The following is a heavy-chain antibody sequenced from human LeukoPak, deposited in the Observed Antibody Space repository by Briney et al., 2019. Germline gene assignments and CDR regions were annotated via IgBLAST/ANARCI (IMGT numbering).Heavy chain of an antibody. CDR3: ARDRVSMSGWSWDFDY. D-gene: IGHD6-19*01. J-gene: IGHJ4*02. Sequence: GGSLRLSCAASGFTFSDYYMSWIRQAPGKGLEWASYISSSGSTIYYADSVKGRFTISRDNAKNSLYLQMNSLRAEDTAVYYCARDRVSMSGWSWDFDYWGQGTLVTVSS. V-gene: IGHV3-11*01. CDR1: GFTFSDYY. CDR2: ISSSGSTI.